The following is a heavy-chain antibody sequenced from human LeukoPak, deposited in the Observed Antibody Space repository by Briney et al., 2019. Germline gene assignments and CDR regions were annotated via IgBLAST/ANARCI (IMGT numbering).Heavy chain of an antibody. CDR3: ARRGCSSTSCYVFVRGASHNWFDP. D-gene: IGHD2-2*01. CDR1: GGSFSGYY. J-gene: IGHJ5*02. Sequence: SETLSLTCAVYGGSFSGYYWSWIRQPPGKGLEWIGEINHSGSTNYNPSLKSRVTISVDTSKNQFSLKLSSVTAADTAVYYCARRGCSSTSCYVFVRGASHNWFDPWGQGTLVTVSS. CDR2: INHSGST. V-gene: IGHV4-34*01.